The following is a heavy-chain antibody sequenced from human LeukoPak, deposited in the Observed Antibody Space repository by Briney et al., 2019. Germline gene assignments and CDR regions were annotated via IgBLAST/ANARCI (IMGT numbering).Heavy chain of an antibody. CDR3: ARFADTAMVFQDFDY. CDR2: IKQDGSEK. CDR1: GFTFSNAW. J-gene: IGHJ4*02. V-gene: IGHV3-7*01. D-gene: IGHD5-18*01. Sequence: GGSLRLSCAASGFTFSNAWMSWVRQAPGKGLEWVANIKQDGSEKYYVDSVKGRFTISRDNAKNSLYLQMNSLRAEDTAVYYCARFADTAMVFQDFDYWGQGTLVTVSS.